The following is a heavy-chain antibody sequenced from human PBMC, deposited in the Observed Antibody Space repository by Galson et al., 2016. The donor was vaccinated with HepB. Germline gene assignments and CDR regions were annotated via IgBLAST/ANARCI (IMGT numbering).Heavy chain of an antibody. CDR3: ARARAGSYESYDY. D-gene: IGHD2-15*01. V-gene: IGHV3-11*05. CDR2: ISTGGTYT. Sequence: SLRLSCAASGFAFSDYYMNWIRQPPGKGLEWVSYISTGGTYTNYADSVNGRFTISRDSAKNSLYLQMDSLRAEDTALYYCARARAGSYESYDYWGQGTLVTVS. J-gene: IGHJ4*02. CDR1: GFAFSDYY.